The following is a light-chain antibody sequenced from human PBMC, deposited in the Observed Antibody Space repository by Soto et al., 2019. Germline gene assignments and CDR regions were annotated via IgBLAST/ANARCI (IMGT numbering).Light chain of an antibody. V-gene: IGKV1-5*01. CDR1: QSIGSW. CDR2: AAS. Sequence: DVQMTQSPSTLSASVGDRVTITCRASQSIGSWLAWYQQKSGKAPKLLISAASSLENGVPSRFSGSGAGTEFVLTSSSLQTDDVATYYCQQYNSYPPNVGGGTKVEIK. J-gene: IGKJ4*01. CDR3: QQYNSYPPN.